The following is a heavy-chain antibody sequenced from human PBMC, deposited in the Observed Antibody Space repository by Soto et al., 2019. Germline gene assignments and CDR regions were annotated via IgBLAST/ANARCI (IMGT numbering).Heavy chain of an antibody. CDR2: LSDSGASI. D-gene: IGHD6-13*01. J-gene: IGHJ5*02. Sequence: EVQLLESGGGLVQPGGSLRLSCTASGFTFSRHAMTWVRQAPGKGLEWVSGLSDSGASIYYADSVKVRFTISSDNSMNTLYLQMNTLRAEDTAVYYCAKVSSSWYAGVFYLWGQGTLVTVSS. CDR3: AKVSSSWYAGVFYL. V-gene: IGHV3-23*01. CDR1: GFTFSRHA.